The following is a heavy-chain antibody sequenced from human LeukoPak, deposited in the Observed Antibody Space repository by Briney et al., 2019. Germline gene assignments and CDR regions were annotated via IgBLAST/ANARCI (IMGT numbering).Heavy chain of an antibody. CDR3: AKGAGYGDLGYFYYMDV. D-gene: IGHD4-17*01. J-gene: IGHJ6*03. V-gene: IGHV3-30*02. CDR2: IRYDGSDK. CDR1: GFTFSTYG. Sequence: GGSLRLSCAASGFTFSTYGMQWVRQAPGKGLEWVAFIRYDGSDKYYADSVKGRFTISRDNSRNTLYLHMNSLRAEDTAVYYCAKGAGYGDLGYFYYMDVWGKGTTVTVSS.